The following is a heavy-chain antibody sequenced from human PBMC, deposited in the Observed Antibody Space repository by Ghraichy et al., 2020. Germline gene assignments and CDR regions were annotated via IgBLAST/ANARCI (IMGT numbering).Heavy chain of an antibody. CDR2: ISYSGST. CDR3: AKSTPVPYDGSGYPHSPHSHYYYGMDV. D-gene: IGHD3-22*01. Sequence: SETLSLTCTVSGGSISTYYWSWIRQPPGKGLEWIGYISYSGSTNYNPSLKSRVTISIDPSKNQFSLNLSSVTAADTAVYYCAKSTPVPYDGSGYPHSPHSHYYYGMDVWGQGTTVTVSS. J-gene: IGHJ6*02. CDR1: GGSISTYY. V-gene: IGHV4-59*01.